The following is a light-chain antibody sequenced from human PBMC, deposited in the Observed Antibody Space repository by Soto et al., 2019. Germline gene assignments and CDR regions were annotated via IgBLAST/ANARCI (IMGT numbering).Light chain of an antibody. CDR3: CSYAGSYTLV. CDR2: DVS. V-gene: IGLV2-11*01. J-gene: IGLJ3*02. Sequence: QSALTQPRSVSGSPGQSVTISCTGTSSDVGAYNYVSWYQQHPGKVPKLMIYDVSRRPSGVPDRFSGSKSGNTASLTISGLQADDEAYYCCCSYAGSYTLVFGGGTQLTVL. CDR1: SSDVGAYNY.